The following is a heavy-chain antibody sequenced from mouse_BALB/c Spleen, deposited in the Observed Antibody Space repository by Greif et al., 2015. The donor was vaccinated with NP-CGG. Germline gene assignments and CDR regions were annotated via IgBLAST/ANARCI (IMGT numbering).Heavy chain of an antibody. CDR3: ARRTQHVDY. Sequence: VKLMESGAELATPGASVKMSCKASGYTFTGYWMHWVKQRPGQGLEWIGYINPSTGYTEYNQKFKDKATLTAAKSSSPAYMQLSSLTSEDAAVYYCARRTQHVDYWGQGTTLTASA. D-gene: IGHD6-1*01. CDR2: INPSTGYT. J-gene: IGHJ2*01. V-gene: IGHV1-4*01. CDR1: GYTFTGYW.